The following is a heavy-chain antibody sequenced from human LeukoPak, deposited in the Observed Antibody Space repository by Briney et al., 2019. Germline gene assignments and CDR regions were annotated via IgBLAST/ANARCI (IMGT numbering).Heavy chain of an antibody. CDR1: GYTFTAYA. CDR3: ARDRYGDGFAHFDY. Sequence: ASVKVSCKSSGYTFTAYAVHWVRQAPGQGLEWMGWITPSDGANYAQKFQGRVTMTRDTSMSTAYMHLNRLTSDDTAVYFCARDRYGDGFAHFDYWGQGTLVTVSS. CDR2: ITPSDGA. D-gene: IGHD5-24*01. V-gene: IGHV1-2*02. J-gene: IGHJ4*02.